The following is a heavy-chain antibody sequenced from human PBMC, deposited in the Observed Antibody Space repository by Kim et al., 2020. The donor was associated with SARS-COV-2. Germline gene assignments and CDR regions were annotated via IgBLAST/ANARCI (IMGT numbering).Heavy chain of an antibody. CDR1: GYTFTSYG. CDR3: AREGEWEHSYIFWARRNDAFDI. CDR2: ISAYNGNT. Sequence: ASVKVSCKASGYTFTSYGISWVRQAPGQGLEWMGWISAYNGNTNYAQKLQGRVTMTTDTSTSTAYMELRSLRSDDTAVYYCAREGEWEHSYIFWARRNDAFDIWGQGTMVTVSS. J-gene: IGHJ3*02. D-gene: IGHD1-26*01. V-gene: IGHV1-18*04.